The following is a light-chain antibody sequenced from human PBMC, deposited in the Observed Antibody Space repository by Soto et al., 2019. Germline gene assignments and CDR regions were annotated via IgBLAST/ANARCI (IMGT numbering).Light chain of an antibody. CDR1: SRDIGNYNY. J-gene: IGLJ1*01. CDR2: EVT. CDR3: ASYRSANSLVV. V-gene: IGLV2-14*01. Sequence: QSVLTQPASVSGSPGQSMTISCTGTSRDIGNYNYVSWYQHHPGKAPKLMIYEVTSRPSGVSDRFSGSKSGMTASLTISGLQPEDEADYFCASYRSANSLVVFGTGTKVTVL.